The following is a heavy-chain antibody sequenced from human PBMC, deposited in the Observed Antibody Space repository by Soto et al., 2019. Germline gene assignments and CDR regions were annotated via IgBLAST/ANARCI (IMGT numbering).Heavy chain of an antibody. J-gene: IGHJ6*02. CDR1: GYTFISYG. CDR2: ITVYNGNT. Sequence: QVQLVQSGAEVKKPGASVKVSCKASGYTFISYGISWVRQAPGRGLEWMGWITVYNGNTNYAQKLQGRVSMTTDTTTSTAYMELRSLRSDDTAVYYCARGEREYCSGGSCYSGHYYYGMDVWGQGTTVTVSS. V-gene: IGHV1-18*01. D-gene: IGHD2-15*01. CDR3: ARGEREYCSGGSCYSGHYYYGMDV.